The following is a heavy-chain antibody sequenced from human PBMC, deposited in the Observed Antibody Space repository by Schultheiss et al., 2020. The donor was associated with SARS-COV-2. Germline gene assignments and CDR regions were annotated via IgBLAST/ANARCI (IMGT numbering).Heavy chain of an antibody. CDR1: GGTFTSYA. CDR2: INPNSGGT. V-gene: IGHV1-69*13. Sequence: SVKVSCKASGGTFTSYAFSWVRQAPGQGLEWMGWINPNSGGTNYAQKFQGRVTITADESTSTAYMELSSLRSEDTAVYYCATARSGYYGGVDYWGQGTLVTVSS. CDR3: ATARSGYYGGVDY. D-gene: IGHD3-3*01. J-gene: IGHJ4*02.